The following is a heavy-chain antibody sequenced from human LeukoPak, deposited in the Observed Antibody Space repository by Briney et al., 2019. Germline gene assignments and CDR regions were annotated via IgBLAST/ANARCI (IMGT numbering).Heavy chain of an antibody. J-gene: IGHJ4*02. D-gene: IGHD6-19*01. CDR1: GFTFSTFA. CDR3: ARDAVTGYSSGWYKPFPFDY. CDR2: ISGSSSYL. Sequence: GGSPRLSCAASGFTFSTFAMIWVRQAPGKGLEWVSSISGSSSYLFFADSVKGRFTISRDNTKNSLYLQMNSLRVDDTAVYYCARDAVTGYSSGWYKPFPFDYWGQGSLVTVSS. V-gene: IGHV3-21*01.